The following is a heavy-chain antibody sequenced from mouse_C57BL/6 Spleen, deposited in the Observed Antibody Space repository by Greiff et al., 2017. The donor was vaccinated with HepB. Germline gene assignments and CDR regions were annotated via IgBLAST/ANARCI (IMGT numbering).Heavy chain of an antibody. V-gene: IGHV1-61*01. Sequence: VKLQQPGAELVRPGSSVKLSCKASGYTFTSYWMDWVKQRPGQGLEWIGNIYPSDSETHYNQKFKDKATLTVDKSSSTAYMQLSSLTSEDSAVYYCARERGGPEGYWGQGTTLTVSS. CDR3: ARERGGPEGY. CDR2: IYPSDSET. J-gene: IGHJ2*01. D-gene: IGHD3-3*01. CDR1: GYTFTSYW.